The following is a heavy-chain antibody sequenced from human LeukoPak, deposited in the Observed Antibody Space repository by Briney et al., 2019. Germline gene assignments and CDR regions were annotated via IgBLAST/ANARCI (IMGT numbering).Heavy chain of an antibody. CDR3: AKVAGSQYYYYYGMDV. Sequence: GGSLRLSCVGSGFTFSSYEMNWVRQAPGKGLEWVSYISSSGTTIYYADSVKGRFTISRDNAKNSLYLQMNSLRAEDTAVYYCAKVAGSQYYYYYGMDVWGQGTTVTVSS. J-gene: IGHJ6*02. CDR2: ISSSGTTI. CDR1: GFTFSSYE. D-gene: IGHD3-10*01. V-gene: IGHV3-48*03.